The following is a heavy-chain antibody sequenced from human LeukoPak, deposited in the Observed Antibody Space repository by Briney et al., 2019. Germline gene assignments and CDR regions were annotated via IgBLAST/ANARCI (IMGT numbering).Heavy chain of an antibody. V-gene: IGHV3-7*01. J-gene: IGHJ4*02. CDR2: IKQDGSEK. Sequence: GGSLRLSCAASGFTFSSHWMSWVRQAPGKGLEWVANIKQDGSEKFYVDSVKGRFTVSRDNAKNSLYLQMNSLRAEDTAVYYCARGPRELHQFDYWGQGTLVTVSS. CDR3: ARGPRELHQFDY. CDR1: GFTFSSHW. D-gene: IGHD1-26*01.